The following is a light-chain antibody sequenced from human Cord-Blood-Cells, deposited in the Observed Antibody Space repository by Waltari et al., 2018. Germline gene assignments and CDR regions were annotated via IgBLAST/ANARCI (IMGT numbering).Light chain of an antibody. CDR2: DAS. Sequence: EIVLTQSPATLSLSPGERATLSCRTSQSVSSYLAWYQQKPGQAPSLLIYDASTRATGIPARFSGSGFGTDFTLTISSLDPEDFAVYYCQQRSNWPLTFGGGTKVEIK. J-gene: IGKJ4*01. V-gene: IGKV3-11*01. CDR3: QQRSNWPLT. CDR1: QSVSSY.